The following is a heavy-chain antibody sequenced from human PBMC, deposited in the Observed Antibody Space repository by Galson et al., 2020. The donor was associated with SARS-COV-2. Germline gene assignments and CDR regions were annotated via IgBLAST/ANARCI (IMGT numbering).Heavy chain of an antibody. D-gene: IGHD6-13*01. Sequence: GESLKISCAASGFTFSSYSMNWVRQAPGKGLEWVSSISSSSSYIYYADSVKGRFTISRGNAKNSLYLQMNSLRAEDTAVYYCARDYSSWYGKGNYYCDYWGQGTLVTVSS. CDR2: ISSSSSYI. J-gene: IGHJ4*02. CDR1: GFTFSSYS. CDR3: ARDYSSWYGKGNYYCDY. V-gene: IGHV3-21*01.